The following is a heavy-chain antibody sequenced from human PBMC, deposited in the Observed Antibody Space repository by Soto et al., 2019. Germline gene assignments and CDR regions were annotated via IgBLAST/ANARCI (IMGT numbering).Heavy chain of an antibody. J-gene: IGHJ5*02. CDR1: GFPFRILI. Sequence: EVQLVESGGGLFQPGGSLRLSCAASGFPFRILIMNWVRQAPGKGLEWLADINTGGTTSYHADSVRGRFTISRDDAEDSLYLQMTSLRDDDTAVYYCTRGDGSRGHHWGQGTLVTVSS. V-gene: IGHV3-48*02. D-gene: IGHD1-26*01. CDR2: INTGGTTS. CDR3: TRGDGSRGHH.